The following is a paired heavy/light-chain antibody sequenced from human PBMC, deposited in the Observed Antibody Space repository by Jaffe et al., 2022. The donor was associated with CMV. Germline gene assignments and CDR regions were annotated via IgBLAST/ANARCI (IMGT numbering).Heavy chain of an antibody. V-gene: IGHV3-49*05. CDR1: GFTFGDYA. D-gene: IGHD1-20*01. CDR3: TRDESSRRNWNLLGTFDY. CDR2: IRRKAYAGTT. Sequence: EVQLVESGGGLVKPGRSLRLSCTASGFTFGDYAMSWFRQAPGKGLEWVGFIRRKAYAGTTEYAASVKGRFTISRDDSKSIAYLQMNSLKTEDTAVYYCTRDESSRRNWNLLGTFDYWGQGTLVTVSS. J-gene: IGHJ4*02.
Light chain of an antibody. CDR3: CSYAGSSTFPYV. Sequence: QSALTQPASVSGSPGQSITISCTGTSSDVGSYNLVSWYQQHPGKAPKLMIYEVSKRPSGISNRFSGSKSGNTASLTISGLQAEDEADYYCCSYAGSSTFPYVFGTGTKVTVL. CDR1: SSDVGSYNL. CDR2: EVS. J-gene: IGLJ1*01. V-gene: IGLV2-23*02.